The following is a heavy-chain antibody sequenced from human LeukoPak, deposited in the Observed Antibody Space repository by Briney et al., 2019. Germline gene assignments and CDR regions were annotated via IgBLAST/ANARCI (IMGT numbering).Heavy chain of an antibody. Sequence: PSETLSLTCTVSGGSISTSSYYWGWARQPPGKGLEWIASIYYNGSTYYNPSLKSRVTISVDTSKNQFSLKLSSVTAADTAVYYCASRTGTTFSWGQGTLVTVSS. CDR1: GGSISTSSYY. CDR3: ASRTGTTFS. D-gene: IGHD1-1*01. J-gene: IGHJ4*02. V-gene: IGHV4-39*01. CDR2: IYYNGST.